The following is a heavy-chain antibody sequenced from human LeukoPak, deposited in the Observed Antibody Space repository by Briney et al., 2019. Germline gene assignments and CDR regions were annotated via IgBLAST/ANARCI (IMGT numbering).Heavy chain of an antibody. CDR1: GFTFSSYA. J-gene: IGHJ4*02. Sequence: NPGGSLRLSCAASGFTFSSYAIHWVRQAPGKGLEWVSSISSSSTYIYYADSVKGRFTISRDNAKNSLFLQMNSLRAEDTAVYYCARGVGSYFDYWGQGTLVTVSS. D-gene: IGHD3-10*01. V-gene: IGHV3-21*01. CDR2: ISSSSTYI. CDR3: ARGVGSYFDY.